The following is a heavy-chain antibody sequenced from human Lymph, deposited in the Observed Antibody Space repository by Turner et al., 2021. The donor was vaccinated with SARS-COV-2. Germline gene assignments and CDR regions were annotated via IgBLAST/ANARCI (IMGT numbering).Heavy chain of an antibody. V-gene: IGHV1-46*01. Sequence: QVQLVQSGAEVKKPGASVKVSCKASGYTFTTYYMHWVRQAPGQGLERMGIINPSGGSTSYAQKFQGRVTMTRDTSTSTVYMELSSLRSEDTAVYYCAREGTVTTWFDYWGQGTLVTVSS. J-gene: IGHJ4*02. D-gene: IGHD4-17*01. CDR1: GYTFTTYY. CDR3: AREGTVTTWFDY. CDR2: INPSGGST.